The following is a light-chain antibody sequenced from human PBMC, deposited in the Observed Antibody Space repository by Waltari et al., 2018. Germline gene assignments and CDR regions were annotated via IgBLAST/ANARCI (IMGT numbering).Light chain of an antibody. Sequence: DIQVTQSPSTLSASVGDRVTITCRASQSIVVWLAWYQQKPGKAPRRLIYKASYLESGVPSRLSGSASGTAFTLTISSLQADDFATYYCLQYNSYPWTFGQGTTVEIK. V-gene: IGKV1-5*03. CDR2: KAS. CDR1: QSIVVW. CDR3: LQYNSYPWT. J-gene: IGKJ1*01.